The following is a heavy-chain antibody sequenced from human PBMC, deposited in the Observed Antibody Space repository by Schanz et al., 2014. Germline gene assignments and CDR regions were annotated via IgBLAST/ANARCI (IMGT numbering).Heavy chain of an antibody. D-gene: IGHD6-13*01. J-gene: IGHJ6*02. CDR2: MNPNSGNT. V-gene: IGHV1-8*01. CDR3: TTQQLGSHYLYGMDV. CDR1: GYTFTSYG. Sequence: QVQVVQSGAEVKKPGASVKVSCKASGYTFTSYGINWVRQAPGQGLEWMGWMNPNSGNTGYAQRFQGRVSITADTSTNTAYMELSSLTSEDTAVYYCTTQQLGSHYLYGMDVWGQGTTXTVS.